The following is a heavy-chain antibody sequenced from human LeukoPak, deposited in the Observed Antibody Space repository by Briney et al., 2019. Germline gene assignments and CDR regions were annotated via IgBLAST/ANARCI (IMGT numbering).Heavy chain of an antibody. CDR2: IKQDGSEE. Sequence: PGGSLRLSCAASGFTFSNVWMSWVRQAPGKGLEWVANIKQDGSEENYVDSVKGRFTISRDNAKNSLYLQMNSLRVEDTAVYYCGRNGQLPIDWGQGTLVTVSS. CDR1: GFTFSNVW. V-gene: IGHV3-7*03. CDR3: GRNGQLPID. D-gene: IGHD2-8*01. J-gene: IGHJ4*02.